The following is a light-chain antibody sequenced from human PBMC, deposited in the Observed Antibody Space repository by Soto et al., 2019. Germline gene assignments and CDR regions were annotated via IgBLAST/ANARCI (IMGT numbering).Light chain of an antibody. CDR1: QSVSSN. CDR2: GAS. J-gene: IGKJ4*01. V-gene: IGKV3-15*01. CDR3: QQYNNWPLT. Sequence: EIVMTQSPATLSVSPGERATLSCRASQSVSSNLAWYQQKPGQAPRLLIYGASTRATGIPARFSGSGSWTEFTLTISSLQSEDFAVYYCQQYNNWPLTFGGGTKVDI.